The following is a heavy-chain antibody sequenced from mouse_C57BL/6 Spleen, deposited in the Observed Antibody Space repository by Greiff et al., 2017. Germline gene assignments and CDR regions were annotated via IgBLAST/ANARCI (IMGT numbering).Heavy chain of an antibody. J-gene: IGHJ4*01. Sequence: QVQLKQPGAELVMPGASVKLSCKASGYTFTSYWMHWVKQRPGQGLEWIGEIDPSDSYTNYNQKFKGKSTLTLDKSSSTAYMQLSSLTSEDSAVYYCARMGRAMDYWGQGTSVTVSS. V-gene: IGHV1-69*01. CDR1: GYTFTSYW. CDR2: IDPSDSYT. CDR3: ARMGRAMDY.